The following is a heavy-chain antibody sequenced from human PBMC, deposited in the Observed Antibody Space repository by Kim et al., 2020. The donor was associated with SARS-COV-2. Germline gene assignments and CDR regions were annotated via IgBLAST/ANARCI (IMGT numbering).Heavy chain of an antibody. J-gene: IGHJ4*02. Sequence: ASVKVSCKASGYTFTSYGISWVRQAPGQGLEWMGWISAYNGNTNYAQKLQGRVTMTTDTSTSTAYMELRSLRSDDTAVYYCARVAVHSSSWYPSSGGLYFDYWGQGTLVTVSS. CDR3: ARVAVHSSSWYPSSGGLYFDY. V-gene: IGHV1-18*01. CDR1: GYTFTSYG. D-gene: IGHD6-13*01. CDR2: ISAYNGNT.